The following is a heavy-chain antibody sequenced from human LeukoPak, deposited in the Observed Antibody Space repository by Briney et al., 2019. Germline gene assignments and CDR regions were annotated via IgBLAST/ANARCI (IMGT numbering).Heavy chain of an antibody. D-gene: IGHD6-19*01. CDR1: GGSISSSSYY. J-gene: IGHJ4*02. CDR2: IYYSGST. V-gene: IGHV4-39*07. CDR3: AREEQWLRHIDY. Sequence: PSETLSLTCTVSGGSISSSSYYWGWIRQPPGKGLEWIGSIYYSGSTYYNPSLKSRVTISVDTSKNQFSLKLSSVTAADTAVYYCAREEQWLRHIDYWGQGTLVTVSS.